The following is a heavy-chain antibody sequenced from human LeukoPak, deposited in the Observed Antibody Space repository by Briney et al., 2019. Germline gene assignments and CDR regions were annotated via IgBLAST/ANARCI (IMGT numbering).Heavy chain of an antibody. CDR2: IYYSGST. CDR1: GGSISSGGYY. J-gene: IGHJ4*02. V-gene: IGHV4-31*03. D-gene: IGHD3-10*01. CDR3: ARDRGLDSPFDY. Sequence: SETLPLTCTVYGGSISSGGYYWSWIRQHPGKGLEWIGYIYYSGSTYYNPSLKSRVTISVDTSKNQFSLKLSSVTAADTAVYYCARDRGLDSPFDYWGQGNLVTVSS.